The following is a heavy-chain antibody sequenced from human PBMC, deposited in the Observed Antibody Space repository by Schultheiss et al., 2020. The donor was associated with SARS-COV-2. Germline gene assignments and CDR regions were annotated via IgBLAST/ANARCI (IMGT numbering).Heavy chain of an antibody. CDR3: ARRRGMDV. CDR2: INHSGST. Sequence: SETLSLTCAVSGGSISSSNWWSWVRQPPGKGLEWIGEINHSGSTNYNPSLKSRVTISVDTSKNQFSLKLSSVTAADTAVYYCARRRGMDVWGQGTTVTVSS. V-gene: IGHV4-4*02. J-gene: IGHJ6*02. CDR1: GGSISSSNW.